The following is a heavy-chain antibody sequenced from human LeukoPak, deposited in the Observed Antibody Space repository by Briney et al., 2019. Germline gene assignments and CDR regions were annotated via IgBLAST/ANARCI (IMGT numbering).Heavy chain of an antibody. CDR1: GFTFDDYG. J-gene: IGHJ4*02. V-gene: IGHV3-21*01. CDR2: ISSSSSYI. Sequence: GGSLRLSCAASGFTFDDYGMSWVRQAPGKGLEWVSFISSSSSYIYYADSVKGRFTISRDNAKNSLFLQMNSLRVEDTALYYCTSQGSGYDSPIDYWGQGTLITVSS. D-gene: IGHD5-12*01. CDR3: TSQGSGYDSPIDY.